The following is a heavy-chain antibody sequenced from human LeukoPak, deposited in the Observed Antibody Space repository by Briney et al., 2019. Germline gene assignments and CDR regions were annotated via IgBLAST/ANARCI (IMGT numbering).Heavy chain of an antibody. D-gene: IGHD5-12*01. CDR2: ITWNRDKI. Sequence: GGSLRLSCTVSGFTFDDYAMHWVRHTPGKGLEWVSGITWNRDKIGYGDSVKGRFTISRDNVKNVLYLQMNSLRAEDTALYYCAKDVSGYSGYDGPYFDYWGQGTLVTVSS. V-gene: IGHV3-9*01. CDR1: GFTFDDYA. CDR3: AKDVSGYSGYDGPYFDY. J-gene: IGHJ4*02.